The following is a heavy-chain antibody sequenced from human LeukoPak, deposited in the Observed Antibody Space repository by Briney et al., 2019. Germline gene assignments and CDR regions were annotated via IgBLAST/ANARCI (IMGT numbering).Heavy chain of an antibody. J-gene: IGHJ4*02. V-gene: IGHV4-39*01. D-gene: IGHD4-17*01. CDR1: GGSISSSSYY. CDR2: IYYSGST. CDR3: ARAYGDARGYFDY. Sequence: SETLSLTCTVSGGSISSSSYYWGWIRQPPGKGLEWIGSIYYSGSTYYNPSLKSRVTVSVDTSKNQFSLKLSSVTAADTAVYYCARAYGDARGYFDYWGQGTLVTVSS.